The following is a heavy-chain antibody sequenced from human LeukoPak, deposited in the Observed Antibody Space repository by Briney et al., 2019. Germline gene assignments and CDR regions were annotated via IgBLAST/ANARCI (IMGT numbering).Heavy chain of an antibody. CDR1: GFTFSSYA. CDR2: IRSKANSYAT. CDR3: TRRQYYDSSGYYYFDY. V-gene: IGHV3-73*01. Sequence: PGGSLRLSCAASGFTFSSYAMSWVRQASGKGLEWVGRIRSKANSYATAYAASVKGRFTISRDDSKNTAYLQMNSLKTEDTAVYYCTRRQYYDSSGYYYFDYWGQGTLVTVSS. J-gene: IGHJ4*02. D-gene: IGHD3-22*01.